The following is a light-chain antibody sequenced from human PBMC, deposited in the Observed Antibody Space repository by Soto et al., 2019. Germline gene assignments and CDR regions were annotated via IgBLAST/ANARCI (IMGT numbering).Light chain of an antibody. J-gene: IGKJ1*01. V-gene: IGKV3-15*01. CDR3: QHYNDWPQT. Sequence: EIVMTQSPGTLSLSQGERATVSCRASQSVSTNLAWYQQIPGQAPRLLIYGASTRATGIPARFSGSGSGTEFTLAISSLQSEYFAVYYCQHYNDWPQTFGLGTKVEIK. CDR2: GAS. CDR1: QSVSTN.